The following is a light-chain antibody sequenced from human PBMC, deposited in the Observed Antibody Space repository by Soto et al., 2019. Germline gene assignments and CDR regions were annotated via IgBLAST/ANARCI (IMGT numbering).Light chain of an antibody. Sequence: VVLTQSPGTLSLSPGERATLSCMASQSVSSSYLAWYQQKPGQAPRLLIYGASSRATGIPDRFSGSGSGTDFTLTISRLEPEDFAVYYCQQYGSSPTTFGQGTRLEI. CDR1: QSVSSSY. CDR3: QQYGSSPTT. J-gene: IGKJ5*01. V-gene: IGKV3-20*01. CDR2: GAS.